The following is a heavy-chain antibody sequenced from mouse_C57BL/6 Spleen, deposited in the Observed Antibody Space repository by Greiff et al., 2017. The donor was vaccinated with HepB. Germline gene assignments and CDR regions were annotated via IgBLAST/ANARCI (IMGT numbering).Heavy chain of an antibody. CDR3: AREEGVTTWFAY. D-gene: IGHD2-2*01. V-gene: IGHV1-55*01. J-gene: IGHJ3*01. CDR1: GYTFTSYW. Sequence: VQLQQPGAELVKPGASVKMSCKASGYTFTSYWITWVKQRPGQGLEWIGDIYPGSGSTNYNEKFKSKATLTVDTSSSTAYMQLSSLTSEDSAVYYCAREEGVTTWFAYWGQGTLVTVSA. CDR2: IYPGSGST.